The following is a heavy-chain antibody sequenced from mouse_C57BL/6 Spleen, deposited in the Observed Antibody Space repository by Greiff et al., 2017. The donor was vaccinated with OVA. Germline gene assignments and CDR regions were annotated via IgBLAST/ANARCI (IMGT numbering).Heavy chain of an antibody. D-gene: IGHD1-1*01. Sequence: VHVKQSGAELVRPGASVKLSCTASGFNIKDDYMHWVKQRPEPGLEWIGWIDPENGDTEYASKFQGKATIPADTASNPAYLQLSSLTSEDTAVYYCTKNYYGSQAWFAYWGQGTLVTVSA. CDR3: TKNYYGSQAWFAY. V-gene: IGHV14-4*01. CDR1: GFNIKDDY. J-gene: IGHJ3*01. CDR2: IDPENGDT.